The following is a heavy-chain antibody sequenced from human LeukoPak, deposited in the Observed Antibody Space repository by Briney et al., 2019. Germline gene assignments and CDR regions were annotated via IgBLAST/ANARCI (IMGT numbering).Heavy chain of an antibody. D-gene: IGHD3-10*01. V-gene: IGHV4-59*01. CDR2: IYYRVTS. Sequence: SETLSLTCTVSGGSISSYYWSWIRQPPGKGLEWIGYIYYRVTSDYNPSLKSRVTMSVDMSTRQISLKLSSVTAADTAVHYCARAVGGDGSGSLWGPGTLVTVSS. CDR1: GGSISSYY. CDR3: ARAVGGDGSGSL. J-gene: IGHJ4*02.